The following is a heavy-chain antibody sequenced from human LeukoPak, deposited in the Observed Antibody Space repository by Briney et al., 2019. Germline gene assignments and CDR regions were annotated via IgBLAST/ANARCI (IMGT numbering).Heavy chain of an antibody. CDR2: FDPEDGET. V-gene: IGHV1-24*01. Sequence: ASVKVSCKVSGYTLTELSMHWVRQAPGQGLEWMGGFDPEDGETIYAQKFQGRVTMTEDTSTDTAYMELSSLRSEDTAVYYCATVLYCSSTSCTGGWFNPWGQGTLVTVSS. J-gene: IGHJ5*02. CDR1: GYTLTELS. CDR3: ATVLYCSSTSCTGGWFNP. D-gene: IGHD2-2*01.